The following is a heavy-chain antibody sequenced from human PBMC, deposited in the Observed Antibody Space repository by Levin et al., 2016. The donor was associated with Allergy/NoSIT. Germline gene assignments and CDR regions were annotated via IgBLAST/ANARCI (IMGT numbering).Heavy chain of an antibody. V-gene: IGHV1-69*13. CDR1: GGTFSSYA. D-gene: IGHD3-22*01. CDR2: IIPIFGIA. J-gene: IGHJ6*02. CDR3: AQSLYYYDSSGYGMDV. Sequence: SVKVSCKASGGTFSSYAISWVRQAPGQGLEWMGGIIPIFGIANYAQKFQGRVTITADESTSTAYMELSSLRSEDTAVYYCAQSLYYYDSSGYGMDVWGQGTTVTVSS.